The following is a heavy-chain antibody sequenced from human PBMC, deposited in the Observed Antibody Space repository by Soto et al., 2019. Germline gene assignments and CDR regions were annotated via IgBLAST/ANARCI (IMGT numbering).Heavy chain of an antibody. D-gene: IGHD3-16*02. V-gene: IGHV4-34*01. Sequence: SETLSLTCAVSGWSFSGYYWSWIRQPPGKGLEWIGEINHSGSTNYNPSLKSRVTISVDTSKNQFSLKLSSVTAADTAVYYCARSRYIWGSYLKRAFDIWGQGKMVTV. CDR3: ARSRYIWGSYLKRAFDI. CDR1: GWSFSGYY. CDR2: INHSGST. J-gene: IGHJ3*02.